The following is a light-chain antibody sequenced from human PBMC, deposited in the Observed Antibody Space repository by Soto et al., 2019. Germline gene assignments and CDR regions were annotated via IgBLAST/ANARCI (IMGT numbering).Light chain of an antibody. J-gene: IGKJ1*01. V-gene: IGKV1-39*01. CDR3: QQAASFPIT. CDR2: AAS. CDR1: QSISSY. Sequence: GGRVTITCRASQSISSYLNWYQQKPGKAPKLLIYAASSLQSGVPSRFSGSGSGTDFTLTISSLQPEDFATYYCQQAASFPITFGQGTKVDIK.